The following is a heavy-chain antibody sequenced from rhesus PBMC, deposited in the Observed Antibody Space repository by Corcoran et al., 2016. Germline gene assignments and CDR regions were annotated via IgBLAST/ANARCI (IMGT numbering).Heavy chain of an antibody. CDR2: IGPGGDT. D-gene: IGHD6-19*01. CDR1: GFTFSSYA. J-gene: IGHJ4*01. CDR3: AREVGSNHFDS. V-gene: IGHV3-72*01. Sequence: EVQLVESGGGLVQHGGSLRLSCAASGFTFSSYAMQWVHQAPGKGLEWLSAIGPGGDTYYADAGEGRITLSRDNAKNSLYLQMNSLRAEDTAVYYCAREVGSNHFDSWGQGVLVTFSS.